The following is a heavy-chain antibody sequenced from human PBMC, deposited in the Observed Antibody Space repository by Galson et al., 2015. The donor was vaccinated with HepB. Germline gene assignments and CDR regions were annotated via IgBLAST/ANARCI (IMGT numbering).Heavy chain of an antibody. CDR1: GYTLTELS. D-gene: IGHD3-3*01. V-gene: IGHV1-24*01. Sequence: SVKVSCKVSGYTLTELSMHWVRQAPGKGLEWMGGFDPEDGETIYAQKFQGRVTMTEDTSTDTAYMELSSLRSEDTAVYYCAAILEWLPSYYYYGMDVWGQGTTVPVSS. CDR2: FDPEDGET. J-gene: IGHJ6*02. CDR3: AAILEWLPSYYYYGMDV.